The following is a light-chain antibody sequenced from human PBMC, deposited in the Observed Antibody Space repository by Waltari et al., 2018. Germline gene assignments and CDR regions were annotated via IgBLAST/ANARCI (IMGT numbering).Light chain of an antibody. CDR1: SGHSSNI. V-gene: IGLV4-69*01. CDR3: QTGGHGTWV. CDR2: VNSDGSH. J-gene: IGLJ3*02. Sequence: QLVLTQSPSASASLGASVRLTCTLDSGHSSNIIAWHQQQPEKGPRYLMKVNSDGSHSKGDGIPARFSGSGSGAERYLTKSSVQSEDEADYYCQTGGHGTWVFGGGIKLTVL.